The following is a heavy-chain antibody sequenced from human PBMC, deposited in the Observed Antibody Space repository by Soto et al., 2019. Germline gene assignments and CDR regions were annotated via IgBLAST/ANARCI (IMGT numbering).Heavy chain of an antibody. CDR1: GYTFTNYG. D-gene: IGHD3-10*01. Sequence: QVQLVQSGGEVKKPGASVKVSCKASGYTFTNYGISWVRQAPGQGLEWMGWINVYNGNTKYAQKVQGRVTVTTDSSTSTAYMELRILRSDDTAVYYCARGVGSGSYYNQYNWFDPWGQGTLVTVSS. V-gene: IGHV1-18*01. J-gene: IGHJ5*02. CDR2: INVYNGNT. CDR3: ARGVGSGSYYNQYNWFDP.